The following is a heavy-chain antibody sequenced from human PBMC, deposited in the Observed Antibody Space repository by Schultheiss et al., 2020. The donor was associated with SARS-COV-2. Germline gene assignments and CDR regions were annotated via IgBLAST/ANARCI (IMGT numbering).Heavy chain of an antibody. Sequence: SQTLSLTCAVYGGSISSYYWSWIRQPPGKGLEWIGSIYYSGSTNYNPSLKSRVTISVDTSKNQFSLKLSSVTAADTAVYYCARVHSSSWYPRGAFDIWGQGTMVTVSS. CDR3: ARVHSSSWYPRGAFDI. D-gene: IGHD6-13*01. CDR1: GGSISSYY. J-gene: IGHJ3*02. CDR2: IYYSGST. V-gene: IGHV4-59*12.